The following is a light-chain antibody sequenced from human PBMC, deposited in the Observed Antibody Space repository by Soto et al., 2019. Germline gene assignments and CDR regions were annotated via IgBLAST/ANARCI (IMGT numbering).Light chain of an antibody. J-gene: IGKJ5*01. V-gene: IGKV3-11*01. CDR2: DAS. CDR3: QLRSNRPI. CDR1: QSVSSY. Sequence: VLTQSPATLSLSPGERATLSCRASQSVSSYLAWYKQKPGQASRLLIYDASNRATGIPTRFSGTGSGTDFTLTFSSLQPEDFAVYDCQLRSNRPIFGPWTRLEI.